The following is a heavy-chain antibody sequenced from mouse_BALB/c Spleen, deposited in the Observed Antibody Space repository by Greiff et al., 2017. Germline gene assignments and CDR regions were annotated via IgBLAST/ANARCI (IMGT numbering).Heavy chain of an antibody. CDR1: GFTFSSYG. J-gene: IGHJ1*01. V-gene: IGHV5-6-3*01. Sequence: DVMLVESGGGLVKPGGSLKLSCAASGFTFSSYGMSWVRQTPDKRLELVATINSNGGSTYYPDSVKGRFTISRDNAKNTLYLQMSSLKSEDTAMYYCAREGPGDWYFDVWGAGTTVTVSS. CDR3: AREGPGDWYFDV. D-gene: IGHD3-3*01. CDR2: INSNGGST.